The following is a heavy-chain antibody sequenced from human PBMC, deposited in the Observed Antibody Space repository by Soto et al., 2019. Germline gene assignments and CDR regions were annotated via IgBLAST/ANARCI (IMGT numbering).Heavy chain of an antibody. CDR1: GYSFSNNY. Sequence: QVQLVQSGAEEKQPGASVKVSCKASGYSFSNNYVVWVRQAPGQGLEWMGVINPAGGSTTYAQKFSDRVTLDKGRSTRTVYIELTSLISEDTAVFYYGRVYGPCYDGLAGLWGGHFDSWGQGTQFTVSS. CDR3: GRVYGPCYDGLAGLWGGHFDS. J-gene: IGHJ4*02. CDR2: INPAGGST. D-gene: IGHD3-9*01. V-gene: IGHV1-46*03.